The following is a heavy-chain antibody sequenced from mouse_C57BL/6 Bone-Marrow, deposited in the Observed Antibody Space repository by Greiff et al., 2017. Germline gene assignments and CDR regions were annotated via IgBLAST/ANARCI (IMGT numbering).Heavy chain of an antibody. Sequence: VQLQQSGAELMKPGASVKLSCKATGSTFTGYWIEWVKQRPGHGLEWIGEILPGSGSTNYNEKFKGKATFTADTSSNTAYMQRSSLTTDDSSIYSCARLNTTVYYFDYWGQGTTLTVSS. V-gene: IGHV1-9*01. CDR1: GSTFTGYW. J-gene: IGHJ2*01. D-gene: IGHD1-1*01. CDR3: ARLNTTVYYFDY. CDR2: ILPGSGST.